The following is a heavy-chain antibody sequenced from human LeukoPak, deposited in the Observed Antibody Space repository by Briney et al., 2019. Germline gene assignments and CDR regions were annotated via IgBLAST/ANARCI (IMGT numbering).Heavy chain of an antibody. V-gene: IGHV1-18*01. Sequence: ASVKVSCKASGYTFTSYAMNWVRQAPGQGLEWMGWISTYNGNTNYAQKVQGRVTMTTDTSTSTAYMELRSLRSDDTAVYYCAKGVGTALVHTNLDYWGQGTLVTVSS. CDR2: ISTYNGNT. D-gene: IGHD5-18*01. CDR3: AKGVGTALVHTNLDY. J-gene: IGHJ4*02. CDR1: GYTFTSYA.